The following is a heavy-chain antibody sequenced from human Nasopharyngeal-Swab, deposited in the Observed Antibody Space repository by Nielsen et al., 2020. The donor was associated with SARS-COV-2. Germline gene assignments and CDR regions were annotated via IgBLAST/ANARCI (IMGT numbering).Heavy chain of an antibody. V-gene: IGHV4-39*01. CDR1: GGSISSSSYY. Sequence: SETLSLTCTVSGGSISSSSYYWGWFRQPPGKGLEWIGSIYYSGSTYYNPSLKSRVTISVDTSKNQFSLKLSSVTAADTAVYYCAISRPNYYGSGSLFDYWGQGTLVTVSS. CDR2: IYYSGST. CDR3: AISRPNYYGSGSLFDY. D-gene: IGHD3-10*01. J-gene: IGHJ4*02.